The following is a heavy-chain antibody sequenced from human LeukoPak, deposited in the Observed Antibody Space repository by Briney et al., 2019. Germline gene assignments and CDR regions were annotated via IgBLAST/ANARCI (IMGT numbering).Heavy chain of an antibody. CDR2: ISSSGSTI. V-gene: IGHV3-11*01. J-gene: IGHJ4*02. CDR1: GFTFSDYY. CDR3: ARGEPSYYDSSGYQYFDY. Sequence: RGSLRLSCAASGFTFSDYYMSWIRQAPGKGLEWVSYISSSGSTIYYADSVKGRFTISRDNAKNSLYLQMNSLRAEDTAVYYCARGEPSYYDSSGYQYFDYWGQGTLVTVSS. D-gene: IGHD3-22*01.